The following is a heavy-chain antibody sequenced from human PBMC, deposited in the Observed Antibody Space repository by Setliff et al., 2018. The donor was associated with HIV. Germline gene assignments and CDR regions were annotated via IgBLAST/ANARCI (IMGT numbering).Heavy chain of an antibody. J-gene: IGHJ4*02. CDR2: IYHSGST. Sequence: SETLSLTCAVNDGSFSGYYWSWVRQPPGKGLEWIGEIYHSGSTNYNPSLKSRVTILVDKSKNQLSLKLRSVTAEDTAVYYCAKDETAVEVQAYYFDYWGQGTLVTVSS. CDR3: AKDETAVEVQAYYFDY. CDR1: DGSFSGYY. V-gene: IGHV4-34*01. D-gene: IGHD2-15*01.